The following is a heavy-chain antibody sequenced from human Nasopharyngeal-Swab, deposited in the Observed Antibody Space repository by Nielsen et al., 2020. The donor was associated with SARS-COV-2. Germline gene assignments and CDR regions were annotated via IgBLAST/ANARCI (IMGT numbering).Heavy chain of an antibody. CDR1: GFTFRNYG. Sequence: GESLKISCSASGFTFRNYGMHWVRKAPGQGLEWMAIFDPRGDSTSHAQKFQGRLTMTTDTTTSTVYMELSSLRAEDAAVYYCARDSDNWAIDYWGQGTLVTVSP. CDR3: ARDSDNWAIDY. CDR2: FDPRGDST. J-gene: IGHJ4*02. D-gene: IGHD1-1*01. V-gene: IGHV1-46*01.